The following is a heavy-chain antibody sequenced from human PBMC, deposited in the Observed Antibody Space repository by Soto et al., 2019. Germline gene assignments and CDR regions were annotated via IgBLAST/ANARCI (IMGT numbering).Heavy chain of an antibody. D-gene: IGHD1-26*01. V-gene: IGHV1-18*01. CDR1: GYTFTSYS. CDR3: ATAPGNFFDY. J-gene: IGHJ4*02. CDR2: ISTDNGHR. Sequence: QVQLVQSGAEVKKPGASVKVSCRASGYTFTSYSFSWVRQAPGQGLEWMGWISTDNGHRNYAQKFEGRLTMTTDTSTSTAYMELRSLRSDDTAIYYCATAPGNFFDYWGQGTLVTVSS.